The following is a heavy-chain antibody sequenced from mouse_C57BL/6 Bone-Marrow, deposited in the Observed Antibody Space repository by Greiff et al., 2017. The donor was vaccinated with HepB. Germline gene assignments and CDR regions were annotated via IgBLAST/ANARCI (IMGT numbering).Heavy chain of an antibody. CDR3: ARRGTGSSWFAY. J-gene: IGHJ3*01. V-gene: IGHV5-6*01. CDR1: GFTFSSYG. D-gene: IGHD4-1*01. CDR2: ISSGGSYT. Sequence: EVQRVESGGDLVKPGGSLKLSCAASGFTFSSYGMSWVRQTPDKRLEWVATISSGGSYTYYPDSVKGRFTISRDNAKNTLYLQMSSLKSEDTAMYYCARRGTGSSWFAYWGQGTLVTVSA.